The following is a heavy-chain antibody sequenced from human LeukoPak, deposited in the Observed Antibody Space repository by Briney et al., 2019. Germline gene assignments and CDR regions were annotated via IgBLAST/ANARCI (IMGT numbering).Heavy chain of an antibody. V-gene: IGHV3-48*01. Sequence: GGSLRLSCAASGFTFSSYSMNWVRQAPGKGLEWVSLITSSSSNMYYADSVKGRFTISRDNAKNSLYLQMNSLRAEDTAVYYCARVGSSWCLDCWGQGTLVTVYS. CDR3: ARVGSSWCLDC. D-gene: IGHD6-13*01. CDR1: GFTFSSYS. J-gene: IGHJ4*02. CDR2: ITSSSSNM.